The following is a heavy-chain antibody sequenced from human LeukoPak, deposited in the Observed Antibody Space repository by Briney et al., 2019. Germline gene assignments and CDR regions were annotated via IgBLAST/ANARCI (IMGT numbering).Heavy chain of an antibody. V-gene: IGHV3-7*01. CDR2: IKQDGSEK. J-gene: IGHJ6*03. CDR3: ARVRGYYYYMDV. CDR1: GFTFSNYW. Sequence: QPGGSLRLSCAASGFTFSNYWMSWARQAPGKGLEWVANIKQDGSEKYYVDSVKGRFTISRDNAKNSLYLQMNSLRAEDTAMYYCARVRGYYYYMDVWGKGTTVTVSS.